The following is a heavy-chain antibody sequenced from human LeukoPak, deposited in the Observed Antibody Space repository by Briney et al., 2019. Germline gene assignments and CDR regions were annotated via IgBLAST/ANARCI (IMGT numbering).Heavy chain of an antibody. D-gene: IGHD3-22*01. CDR1: GGSISSYY. J-gene: IGHJ4*02. CDR3: AKDPYYYDSTPRSYFDY. CDR2: VHPTGSV. V-gene: IGHV4-59*01. Sequence: SETLSLTCTVSGGSISSYYWSWIRQPPGKGLEWIGCVHPTGSVHRNPSLESRVSISVDTSKSQFSLKLTSVTAADTAVYYCAKDPYYYDSTPRSYFDYWGQGTLVTVSS.